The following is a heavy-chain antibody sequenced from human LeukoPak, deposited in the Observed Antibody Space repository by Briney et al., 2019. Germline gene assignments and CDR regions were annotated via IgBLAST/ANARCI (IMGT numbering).Heavy chain of an antibody. CDR2: IKPDGSDQ. V-gene: IGHV3-7*01. Sequence: GGSLRLSCAASGFTFSSYWMTWVRQAPGKGLEWVANIKPDGSDQNYVDSVKGRFTISRDNAKNSLHLQMNSLRAEDTAVYYCARGGASVDSWGQGALVTVSS. CDR1: GFTFSSYW. D-gene: IGHD3-10*01. J-gene: IGHJ4*02. CDR3: ARGGASVDS.